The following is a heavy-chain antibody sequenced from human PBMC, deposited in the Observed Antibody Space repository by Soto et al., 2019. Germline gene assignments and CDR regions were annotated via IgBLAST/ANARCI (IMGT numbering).Heavy chain of an antibody. J-gene: IGHJ4*02. CDR3: TREDEILTGFDY. CDR2: IWNDGSNK. Sequence: QGQLVESGGGVVQPGRSLRLSCAASGFIFSSYGMHWVRQAPGKGLEWVAAIWNDGSNKDYAHSVKGRFTISRDNSKNTVYLQMNSLRGEDTAMYYCTREDEILTGFDYWGQGTLVTVSS. V-gene: IGHV3-33*01. D-gene: IGHD3-9*01. CDR1: GFIFSSYG.